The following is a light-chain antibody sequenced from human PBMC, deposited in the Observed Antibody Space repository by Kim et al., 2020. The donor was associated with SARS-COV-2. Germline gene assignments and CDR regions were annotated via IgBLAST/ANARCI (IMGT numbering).Light chain of an antibody. Sequence: EIVLTQSPATLSLSPGERATLSCRASQSVSIYFAWYQQKPGQAPRLLIYDASNRATGIPARFTGSGSGTDFSLTISSLEPEDCAVYYCQQRNNWPLTFGGGTKVDIK. V-gene: IGKV3-11*01. J-gene: IGKJ4*01. CDR2: DAS. CDR3: QQRNNWPLT. CDR1: QSVSIY.